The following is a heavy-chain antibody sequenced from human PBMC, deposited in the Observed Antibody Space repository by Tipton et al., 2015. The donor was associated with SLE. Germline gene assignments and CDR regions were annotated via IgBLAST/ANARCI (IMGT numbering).Heavy chain of an antibody. Sequence: TLSLTCTVSGDSISSGDDYWSWIRQTPGKGLEWIGNIYDSGSTYYNPSLKSRVTISVDTSKNQFSLKLSSVTAADTAVYYCARGLMGNFWSGYGHWYFDLWGRGTLVTVSS. CDR1: GDSISSGDDY. CDR3: ARGLMGNFWSGYGHWYFDL. J-gene: IGHJ2*01. D-gene: IGHD3-3*01. CDR2: IYDSGST. V-gene: IGHV4-30-4*01.